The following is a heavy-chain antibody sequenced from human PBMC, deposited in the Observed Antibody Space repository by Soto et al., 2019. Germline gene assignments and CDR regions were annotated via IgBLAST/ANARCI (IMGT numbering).Heavy chain of an antibody. J-gene: IGHJ2*01. Sequence: QVQLQQWGAGPLRPLETLSLTCGVSGGSFSGYYWAWIRQSPGKGLEWIGEINDRGSINYNPYLRSRVGISVNTSKNHYSLNLRSWTAADTAVYYCARESHDILTGPPWVWYFDLWGRGTLVNV. V-gene: IGHV4-34*01. CDR2: INDRGSI. CDR3: ARESHDILTGPPWVWYFDL. D-gene: IGHD3-9*01. CDR1: GGSFSGYY.